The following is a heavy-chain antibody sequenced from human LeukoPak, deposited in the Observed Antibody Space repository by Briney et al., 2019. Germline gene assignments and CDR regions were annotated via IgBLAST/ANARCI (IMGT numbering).Heavy chain of an antibody. D-gene: IGHD6-19*01. J-gene: IGHJ2*01. V-gene: IGHV5-10-1*01. CDR2: IDPSDSYT. CDR3: ARPIAVAGTWYFAL. Sequence: GESLQISCKGSGYGFTSYWIGWVRQMPGKGLEWMGRIDPSDSYTNYSPSFQGHVTISADKSISTAYLQWSSLKASDTAMYYCARPIAVAGTWYFALWGRGTLVTASS. CDR1: GYGFTSYW.